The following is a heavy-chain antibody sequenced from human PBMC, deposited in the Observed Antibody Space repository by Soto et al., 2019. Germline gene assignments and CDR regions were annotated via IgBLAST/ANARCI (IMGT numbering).Heavy chain of an antibody. D-gene: IGHD3-10*01. Sequence: QVQLVQSGAEVKKPGASVKVSCKASGYTFTSYGISWVRQAPGQGLEWMGWISAYNGNTNYAQKLQGRGTMTTDTSTSTAYMELRSLRSDDTAVYYCARDLRRMVRGGNDAFDIWGQGTMVTVSS. CDR2: ISAYNGNT. CDR1: GYTFTSYG. J-gene: IGHJ3*02. CDR3: ARDLRRMVRGGNDAFDI. V-gene: IGHV1-18*01.